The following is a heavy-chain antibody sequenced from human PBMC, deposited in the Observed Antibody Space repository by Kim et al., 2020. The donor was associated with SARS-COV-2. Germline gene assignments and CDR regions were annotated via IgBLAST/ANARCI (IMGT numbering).Heavy chain of an antibody. J-gene: IGHJ4*02. Sequence: GGSLRLSCAASGFTFGDYAMHWVRQAPGKGLEWVSGISWNSGSIGYADSVKGRFTISRDNAKNSLYLQMNSLRAEDTALYYCAKDENYDFWSGYPWALDYWGQGTLVTVSS. CDR3: AKDENYDFWSGYPWALDY. CDR2: ISWNSGSI. V-gene: IGHV3-9*01. D-gene: IGHD3-3*01. CDR1: GFTFGDYA.